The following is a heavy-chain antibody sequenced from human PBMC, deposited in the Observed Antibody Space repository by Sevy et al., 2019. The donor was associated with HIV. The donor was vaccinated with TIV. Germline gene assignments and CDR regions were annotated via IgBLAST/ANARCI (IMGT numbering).Heavy chain of an antibody. CDR1: GFTFSTYA. CDR2: ISGGGGNT. V-gene: IGHV3-64*01. Sequence: GGSLRLSCAASGFTFSTYAMYWVRQAPGKGLEYVSPISGGGGNTYYGTLVKGRFTVSRDNAKNTLYLQMGSLGAEDMAVYFCARKYHDTSGYPRYSMDVWGQGTTVTVSS. D-gene: IGHD3-22*01. J-gene: IGHJ6*02. CDR3: ARKYHDTSGYPRYSMDV.